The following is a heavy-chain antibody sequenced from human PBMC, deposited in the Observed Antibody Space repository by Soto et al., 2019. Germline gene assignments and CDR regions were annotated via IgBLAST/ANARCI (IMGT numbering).Heavy chain of an antibody. CDR2: IRSDGSST. D-gene: IGHD4-17*01. V-gene: IGHV3-74*01. CDR1: GFTFSTYW. Sequence: EVQLVESGGGLVQPGGSLRLSCAASGFTFSTYWMHWVRQVPGKGLGWVSRIRSDGSSTSYADSVRVRFTISSDNAKNTLYLQMNSLRAEDTAVYYCARDPGVVTTVTTYDKYFDYWGQGTLVTVSS. CDR3: ARDPGVVTTVTTYDKYFDY. J-gene: IGHJ4*02.